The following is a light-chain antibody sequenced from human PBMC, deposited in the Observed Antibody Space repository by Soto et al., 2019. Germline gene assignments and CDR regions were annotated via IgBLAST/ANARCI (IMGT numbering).Light chain of an antibody. CDR2: ATS. V-gene: IGKV1-39*01. CDR1: RNVSIY. CDR3: QQSYKMPS. J-gene: IGKJ5*01. Sequence: DVRRTQSPYSLAASVGDRLTLTCRASRNVSIYLNWYQHKPGKGPTLLIHATSNLQIGVPSRFSGSGSGTEFTLTISSLEPDDFGTYYCQQSYKMPSFGQGTRLEIK.